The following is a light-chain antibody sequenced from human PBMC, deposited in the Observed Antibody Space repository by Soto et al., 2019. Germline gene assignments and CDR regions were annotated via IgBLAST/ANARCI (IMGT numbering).Light chain of an antibody. Sequence: QSALTQPRSVSWSPGQSVTISCTGTSSDIGGYNYVSWYQQHPGKAPKFMIYDVTKRPSGVPDRFSGSKSGNTASLTISGLQAEDEADYYCCSYAGSYTWVFGGGTKLTVL. CDR2: DVT. V-gene: IGLV2-11*01. J-gene: IGLJ3*02. CDR3: CSYAGSYTWV. CDR1: SSDIGGYNY.